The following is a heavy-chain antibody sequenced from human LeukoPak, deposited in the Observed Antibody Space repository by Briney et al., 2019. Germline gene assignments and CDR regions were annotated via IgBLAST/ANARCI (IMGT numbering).Heavy chain of an antibody. Sequence: PPETLSLTCTVSGGSISSYSWSWIRQPPGEGLEWIGYIYYSGSTNYNPPLKSRVTISVDTSKNQFSLKLSSVTAADTAVYYCAREGEILCYGMDVWGQGTTVTVSS. CDR3: AREGEILCYGMDV. CDR1: GGSISSYS. D-gene: IGHD1-26*01. V-gene: IGHV4-59*01. J-gene: IGHJ6*02. CDR2: IYYSGST.